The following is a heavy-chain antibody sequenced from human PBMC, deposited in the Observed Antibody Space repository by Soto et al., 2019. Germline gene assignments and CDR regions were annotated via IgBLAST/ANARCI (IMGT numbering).Heavy chain of an antibody. V-gene: IGHV5-51*01. Sequence: PGEALKISCNASGYDFSTFWIAWVRQMPGRGLEWMGVIYPDDSDVTYSPSFQGQVTISVDKSMTTAYLHWSSLRASDTATYFSARHRNAGCFDPWGQGTSVT. J-gene: IGHJ5*02. CDR2: IYPDDSDV. CDR1: GYDFSTFW. CDR3: ARHRNAGCFDP.